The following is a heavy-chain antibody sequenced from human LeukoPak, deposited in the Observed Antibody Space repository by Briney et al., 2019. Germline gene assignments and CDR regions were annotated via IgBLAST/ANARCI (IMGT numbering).Heavy chain of an antibody. J-gene: IGHJ4*02. D-gene: IGHD3-22*01. CDR3: AKARYHYDSSGYSGLDY. CDR2: ISGSGGST. Sequence: GGSLRLSCAASGFTFSSYAMSWVRQAPGKGLEWVSAISGSGGSTYYADSVKGRFTISRDNSKNTLYLQMNSLRAEDTAVYYCAKARYHYDSSGYSGLDYWGQGTLVTVSS. V-gene: IGHV3-23*01. CDR1: GFTFSSYA.